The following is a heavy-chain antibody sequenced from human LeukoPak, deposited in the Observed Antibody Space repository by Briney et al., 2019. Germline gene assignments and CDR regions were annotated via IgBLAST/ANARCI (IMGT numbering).Heavy chain of an antibody. J-gene: IGHJ6*03. V-gene: IGHV4-31*03. CDR2: IYYRGNT. CDR3: ARSSVTADDFYYYYYMDV. CDR1: GGSISSGHYY. D-gene: IGHD1-20*01. Sequence: SETLSLTCTASGGSISSGHYYWTWIRQHPGKGLEWIGYIYYRGNTYSNPSLTGRLTISVDTSRNQFSLRLSSVTAADTAVYYCARSSVTADDFYYYYYMDVWGKGTTVTVSS.